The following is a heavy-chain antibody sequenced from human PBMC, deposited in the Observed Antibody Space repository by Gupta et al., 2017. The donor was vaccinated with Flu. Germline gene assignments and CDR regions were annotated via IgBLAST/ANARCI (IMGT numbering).Heavy chain of an antibody. CDR1: GFPLSTSAVL. CDR3: AHKQASGIASATPPVGFDP. D-gene: IGHD1-26*01. CDR2: IYWIDYK. J-gene: IGHJ5*02. V-gene: IGHV2-5*01. Sequence: QITLKESGPTLVIPTQTLTLTCTFSGFPLSTSAVLVGWLRPPPGKALTCPALIYWIDYKRSNPSLKGRLTSPKDTSKNQVVLTMNNQDPVDTTTDYCAHKQASGIASATPPVGFDPWGQGTLVTVSS.